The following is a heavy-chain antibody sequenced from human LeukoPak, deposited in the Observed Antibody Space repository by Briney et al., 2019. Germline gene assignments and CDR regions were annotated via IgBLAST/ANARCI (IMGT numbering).Heavy chain of an antibody. D-gene: IGHD3-3*01. Sequence: PGGSLRLSCAASGFTFSSYWMSWVRQAPGKGLEWVANIKQDGSEKYYVDSVKGRFTISRDNAKNSLYLQMNSLRAEDTAVYYCARDQVIVERFLEWAPPWNYYGMDVWGQGTTVTVSS. V-gene: IGHV3-7*03. J-gene: IGHJ6*02. CDR2: IKQDGSEK. CDR3: ARDQVIVERFLEWAPPWNYYGMDV. CDR1: GFTFSSYW.